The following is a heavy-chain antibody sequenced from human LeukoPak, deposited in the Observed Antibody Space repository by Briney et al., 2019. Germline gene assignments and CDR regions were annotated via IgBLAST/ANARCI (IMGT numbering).Heavy chain of an antibody. D-gene: IGHD6-13*01. CDR1: GGSINSTDYY. Sequence: PSETLSLTCTVSGGSINSTDYYWSWVRQPAGKGPEWIGRIYSTGITKYNPSLKSRVIISVDTSKNQFTLKLNSVTAADTAVYYCARDGSSSWYGRHYYYYMDVWGKGTTVTVSS. V-gene: IGHV4-61*02. J-gene: IGHJ6*03. CDR3: ARDGSSSWYGRHYYYYMDV. CDR2: IYSTGIT.